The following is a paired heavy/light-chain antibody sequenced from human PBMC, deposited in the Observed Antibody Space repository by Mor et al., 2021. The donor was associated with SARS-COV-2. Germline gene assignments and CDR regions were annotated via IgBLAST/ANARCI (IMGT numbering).Heavy chain of an antibody. Sequence: EVQLLESGGGLVQPGGSLRLSCAASGFTFSSYAMSWVRQAPGKGLEWVSAISGSGGSTYYADSVKGRFTISRDNSKNTLYLQMNSLRAEDTAVYYCAKDDDDSSGYYGITFRLMGWGQGTLVTVSS. CDR2: ISGSGGST. J-gene: IGHJ4*02. CDR3: AKDDDDSSGYYGITFRLMG. V-gene: IGHV3-23*01. D-gene: IGHD3-22*01. CDR1: GFTFSSYA.
Light chain of an antibody. J-gene: IGLJ3*02. Sequence: QSVLTQPPSASGTPGQRVTISCSGSSSNIGSNTVNWYQQLPGTAPKLLIYSNNQRPSGVPDRFSGSKSGTSASLAISGLQSEDEADYYCAAWDDSLNGGVFGGGTKLTVL. CDR3: AAWDDSLNGGV. V-gene: IGLV1-44*01. CDR2: SNN. CDR1: SSNIGSNT.